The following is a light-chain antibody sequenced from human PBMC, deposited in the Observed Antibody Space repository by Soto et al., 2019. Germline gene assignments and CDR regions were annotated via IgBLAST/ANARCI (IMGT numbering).Light chain of an antibody. V-gene: IGKV3-20*01. J-gene: IGKJ4*01. Sequence: EMVMTQSPATLSLSPGERATLSCRASQSVSSYLAWYQQKPGQAPRLLIYDASNRATGIPDRFGGSGSGTDFTLTISRLEPEDFAVYYCQQYGSSLLTFGGGTKVDIK. CDR1: QSVSSY. CDR2: DAS. CDR3: QQYGSSLLT.